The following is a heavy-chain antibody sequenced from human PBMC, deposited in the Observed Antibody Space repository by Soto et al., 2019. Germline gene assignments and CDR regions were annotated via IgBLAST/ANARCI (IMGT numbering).Heavy chain of an antibody. CDR1: GDTLTELS. Sequence: ASVKVSCKVSGDTLTELSIHWVRQAPGKGLEWMGRFDPEEDEIVYAQKFQGRVTMTEDTSTDTSYMEVTSLTSEDTAVYYCATERLGFCDSDNCYRHYFDSWGQGTLVTVSS. CDR3: ATERLGFCDSDNCYRHYFDS. D-gene: IGHD2-21*02. V-gene: IGHV1-24*01. CDR2: FDPEEDEI. J-gene: IGHJ4*02.